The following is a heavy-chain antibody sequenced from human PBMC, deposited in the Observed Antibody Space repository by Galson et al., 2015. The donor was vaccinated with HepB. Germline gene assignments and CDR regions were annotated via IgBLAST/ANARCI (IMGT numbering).Heavy chain of an antibody. CDR1: GFTFSNAW. D-gene: IGHD2-2*02. J-gene: IGHJ5*02. CDR2: IKSKTDGGTT. V-gene: IGHV3-15*07. Sequence: SLRLSCAAFGFTFSNAWMNWVRQAPGKGLEWVGRIKSKTDGGTTDYAAPVKGRFTISRDDSKNTLYLQMNSLKTEDTAVYYCTTQRGIVVVPAAIRRRDNWFDPWGQGTLVTVSS. CDR3: TTQRGIVVVPAAIRRRDNWFDP.